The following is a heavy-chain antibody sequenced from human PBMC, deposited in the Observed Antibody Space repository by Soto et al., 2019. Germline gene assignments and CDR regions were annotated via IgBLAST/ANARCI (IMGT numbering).Heavy chain of an antibody. CDR1: GGTFSSYA. Sequence: QVQLVQSGAEVKKPGSSVKVSCKASGGTFSSYAISWVRQAPGQGLEWMGGIIPIFGTANYAQKFQGRVTITGDESTSTAYMELSSLRSEDTAVYYCARDRLMITFGGVGDGRWFAFDIWGQGTMVTVSS. V-gene: IGHV1-69*12. D-gene: IGHD3-16*01. CDR2: IIPIFGTA. CDR3: ARDRLMITFGGVGDGRWFAFDI. J-gene: IGHJ3*02.